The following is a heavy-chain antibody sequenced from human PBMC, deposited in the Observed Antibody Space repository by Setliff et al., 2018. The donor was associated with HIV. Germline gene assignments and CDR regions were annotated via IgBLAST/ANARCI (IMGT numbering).Heavy chain of an antibody. CDR1: GDSITSGGFY. V-gene: IGHV4-31*03. CDR2: IYYSGRT. Sequence: PSETLSLTCTVSGDSITSGGFYCNWFRQHPGKGLEWIGWIYYSGRTKYNPSLESRVTISVDTSKNQFSLKLSSVTAADTAVYYCAREIPYSYGGRGHPLWGQGTLVTVSS. CDR3: AREIPYSYGGRGHPL. J-gene: IGHJ4*02. D-gene: IGHD3-22*01.